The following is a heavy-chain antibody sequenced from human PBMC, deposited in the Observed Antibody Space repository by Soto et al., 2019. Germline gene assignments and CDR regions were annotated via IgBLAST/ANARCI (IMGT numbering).Heavy chain of an antibody. V-gene: IGHV1-69*05. J-gene: IGHJ5*02. CDR2: IIPIFGTA. Sequence: QVQLVQSGAEVKKPGSSVKVSCKASGGTFSSYAISWVRQAPGQGLEWMGGIIPIFGTANYAQKVQGRVTITTDESTSTAYTDRSTMSSEDTPVYYCASALGPTGTTPRSWGQGTLVTVSS. CDR3: ASALGPTGTTPRS. CDR1: GGTFSSYA. D-gene: IGHD1-1*01.